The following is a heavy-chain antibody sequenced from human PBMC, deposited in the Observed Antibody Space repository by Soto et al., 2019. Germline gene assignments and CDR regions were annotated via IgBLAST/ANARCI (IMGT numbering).Heavy chain of an antibody. Sequence: PGGSLRLSCAAAGFSFGSYAHSWVRQAPGKGLEWVSTISVSDGKTFYTDSVKGRFSISRDTSQSTLYLQMNSLRADDTAMYYCARWSYLDYWGQGTRVTVSS. CDR2: ISVSDGKT. V-gene: IGHV3-23*01. J-gene: IGHJ4*02. CDR1: GFSFGSYA. CDR3: ARWSYLDY. D-gene: IGHD3-3*01.